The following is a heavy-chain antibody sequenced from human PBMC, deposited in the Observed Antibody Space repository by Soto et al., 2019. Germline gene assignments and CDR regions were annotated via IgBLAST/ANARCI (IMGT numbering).Heavy chain of an antibody. J-gene: IGHJ4*02. Sequence: QVQLVQSGAEVKKPGASVKVSCKTSGYTFTTYAITWVRQAPGQGLEWMGWISAYNGNTNYAQKLQGRVTMTTDTSTSTAYMELRSPRSDDTALYYCAGVQSRVLDYWGQGTLVTVSS. D-gene: IGHD3-10*02. CDR1: GYTFTTYA. CDR3: AGVQSRVLDY. CDR2: ISAYNGNT. V-gene: IGHV1-18*01.